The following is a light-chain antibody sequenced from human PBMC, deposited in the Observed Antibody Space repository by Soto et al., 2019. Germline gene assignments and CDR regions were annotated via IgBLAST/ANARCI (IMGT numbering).Light chain of an antibody. CDR3: QQRGNWPRTWA. J-gene: IGKJ1*01. V-gene: IGKV3-11*01. Sequence: EIVLTQSPVTLSLSPGEGATLSCKASQRISIDLAWYQQKPGQVPRLLIYDASSRATGIPGRFTGSGSGTDFTLTVSSLGPEDFAVYFCQQRGNWPRTWAFGQGTKVEV. CDR1: QRISID. CDR2: DAS.